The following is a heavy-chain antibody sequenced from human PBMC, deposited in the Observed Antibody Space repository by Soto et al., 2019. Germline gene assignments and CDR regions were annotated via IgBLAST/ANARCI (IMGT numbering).Heavy chain of an antibody. J-gene: IGHJ5*02. CDR3: TTLGPS. V-gene: IGHV3-15*07. Sequence: EVQLVESRGGWVKPGGSLTLSCVASGFTFGDAWMNWVRQAAGKGLEWVGHVKTKPEGETTDYAAPVKGRFTIWRDDSTNTLYLQMNSLKSEDTGKYFCTTLGPSWGQGTQVTVSS. CDR2: VKTKPEGETT. CDR1: GFTFGDAW.